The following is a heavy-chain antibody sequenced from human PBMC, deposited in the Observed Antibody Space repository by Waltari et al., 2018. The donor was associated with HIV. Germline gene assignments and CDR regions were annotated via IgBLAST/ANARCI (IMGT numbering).Heavy chain of an antibody. D-gene: IGHD3-9*01. V-gene: IGHV4-61*02. CDR2: GYISGST. CDR1: CCSITSRTYH. J-gene: IGHJ2*01. CDR3: ARGLDILTAHYHWYLDL. Sequence: QVQLQDSGPGLVNPSQTLPLTRTVSCCSITSRTYHCTWTRQPAGKGLEWVGRGYISGSTNYNPSLRSRVTISVDTSKNQFSLKLTSVTAADTAVYYCARGLDILTAHYHWYLDLWGRGTLVTVSS.